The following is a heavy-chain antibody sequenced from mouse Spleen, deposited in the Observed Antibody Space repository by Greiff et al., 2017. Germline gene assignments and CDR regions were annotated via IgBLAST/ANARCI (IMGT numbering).Heavy chain of an antibody. V-gene: IGHV1-69*01. J-gene: IGHJ2*01. CDR3: ARKGITTVFDY. CDR1: GYTFTSYW. Sequence: QVHVKQPGAELVMPGASVKLSCKASGYTFTSYWMHWVKQRPGQGLEWIGEIDPSDSYTNYNQKFKGKATLTVDKSSSTAYMQLSSLTSEDSAVYYCARKGITTVFDYWGQGTTLTVSS. D-gene: IGHD1-1*01. CDR2: IDPSDSYT.